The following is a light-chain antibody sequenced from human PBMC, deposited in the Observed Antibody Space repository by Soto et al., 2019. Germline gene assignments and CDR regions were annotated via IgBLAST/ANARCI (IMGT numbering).Light chain of an antibody. CDR2: GNS. J-gene: IGLJ1*01. Sequence: QSVLTQPPSVSGAPGQRVAISYTGSSSNIGAGYDVHWYQQLPGTAPKLLIYGNSNRPSGVPDRFSGSKSGTSASLAITGLQPQDEADYYCQSYDSSLSGYVFGTGTQLTVL. V-gene: IGLV1-40*01. CDR3: QSYDSSLSGYV. CDR1: SSNIGAGYD.